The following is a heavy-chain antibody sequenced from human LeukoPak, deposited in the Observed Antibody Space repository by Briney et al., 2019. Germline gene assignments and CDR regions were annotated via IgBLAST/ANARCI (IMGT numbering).Heavy chain of an antibody. D-gene: IGHD1-14*01. CDR2: ISGSGGST. Sequence: QPGGSLRLSCAASGFTFRSYAMSCVRQAPGEGLERVSAISGSGGSTYYAASVKGRFTISRDNSKNTLYLQMNSLRAEDTAVYYCAKDRDHVVDYWGQGTLVTVSS. CDR3: AKDRDHVVDY. V-gene: IGHV3-23*01. J-gene: IGHJ4*02. CDR1: GFTFRSYA.